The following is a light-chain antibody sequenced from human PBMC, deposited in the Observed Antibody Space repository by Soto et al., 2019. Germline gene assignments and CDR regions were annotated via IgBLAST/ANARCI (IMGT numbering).Light chain of an antibody. Sequence: ETGLSQSPGAVSLSRGERANLSSRASQSVNTKYLAWYQQKPGQAPRLLISGVSSRATGIPDRFSGSGSGTDFILTISRVEPEDFAVYYCQQFGTSSLVTFGPGTKVDIK. CDR3: QQFGTSSLVT. V-gene: IGKV3-20*01. J-gene: IGKJ3*01. CDR2: GVS. CDR1: QSVNTKY.